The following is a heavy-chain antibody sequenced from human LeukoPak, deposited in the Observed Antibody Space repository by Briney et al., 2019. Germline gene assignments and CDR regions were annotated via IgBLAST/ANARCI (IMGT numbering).Heavy chain of an antibody. CDR1: GGSISSSSYY. CDR2: IYYSGST. CDR3: ASGSYSSGWLSYFDY. V-gene: IGHV4-39*07. J-gene: IGHJ4*02. D-gene: IGHD6-19*01. Sequence: SETLSLTCTVSGGSISSSSYYWGWIRQPPGKGLEWIGSIYYSGSTYYNPSLKSRVTISVDTSKNQFSLKLSSVTAADTAVYYCASGSYSSGWLSYFDYWGQGTLVTVSS.